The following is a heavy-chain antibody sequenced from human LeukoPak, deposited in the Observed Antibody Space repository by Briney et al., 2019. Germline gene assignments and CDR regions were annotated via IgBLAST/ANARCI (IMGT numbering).Heavy chain of an antibody. CDR1: GGSINNYY. CDR2: IYYSGST. Sequence: PSETLSLTCTVSGGSINNYYWNWIRQPPGKGLEWIGYIYYSGSTNYNPSLKSRVTISVDTSKNQFSLKLSSVTAADTAVYYCARHYQVAAAGTGTFDYWGQGTLVTVSS. D-gene: IGHD6-13*01. J-gene: IGHJ4*02. CDR3: ARHYQVAAAGTGTFDY. V-gene: IGHV4-59*01.